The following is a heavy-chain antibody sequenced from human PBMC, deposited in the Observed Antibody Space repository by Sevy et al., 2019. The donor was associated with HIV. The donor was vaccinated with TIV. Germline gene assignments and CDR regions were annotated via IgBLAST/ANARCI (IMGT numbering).Heavy chain of an antibody. V-gene: IGHV3-23*01. Sequence: GGSLRLSCAASGFTFSRNAMSWVRQAPGKGLEWASGITGSGGRTYYADSVKGRFTISRDNSKNTLYLQMNSLRVEDTAVYYCANVGYCSSTSCYSIYDGMDVWGQGTTVTVSS. J-gene: IGHJ6*01. CDR3: ANVGYCSSTSCYSIYDGMDV. CDR2: ITGSGGRT. CDR1: GFTFSRNA. D-gene: IGHD2-2*02.